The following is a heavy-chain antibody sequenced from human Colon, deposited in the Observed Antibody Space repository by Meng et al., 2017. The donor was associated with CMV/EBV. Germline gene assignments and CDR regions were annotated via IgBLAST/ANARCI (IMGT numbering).Heavy chain of an antibody. J-gene: IGHJ4*02. V-gene: IGHV1-46*01. D-gene: IGHD3-10*01. CDR1: GGTLSSSA. CDR3: ATADLLWTPLDY. CDR2: INPSGGST. Sequence: ASVKVSCKASGGTLSSSAISWVRQAPGQGLEWMGIINPSGGSTSYAQKFQGRVTMTRDTSTSTVYMELSSLRSEDTAVYYCATADLLWTPLDYWGQGTLVTVSS.